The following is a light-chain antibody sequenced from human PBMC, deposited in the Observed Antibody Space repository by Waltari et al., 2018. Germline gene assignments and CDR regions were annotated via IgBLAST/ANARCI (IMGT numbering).Light chain of an antibody. Sequence: EIVLTQSPGTLSLSPGERATLSCRASQSVSSSYLAWYQQKPGQAPRLLIYDASSRATGIPDRCSGSGSGTDFTLTISRLEPEDFAVYYCQQFGSSPPVFSFGPGTKVDIK. CDR1: QSVSSSY. J-gene: IGKJ3*01. CDR2: DAS. V-gene: IGKV3-20*01. CDR3: QQFGSSPPVFS.